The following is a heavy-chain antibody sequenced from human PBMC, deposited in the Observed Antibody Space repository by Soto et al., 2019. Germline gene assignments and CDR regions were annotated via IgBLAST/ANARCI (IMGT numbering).Heavy chain of an antibody. CDR3: ARDIGSYAYAEGY. CDR1: GGSINSYR. CDR2: VYSSWTT. D-gene: IGHD2-2*01. Sequence: SETLSLTCSVSGGSINSYRWSRIRQPAGKGLEWIGRVYSSWTTDYNPSLNSRATMSVETSKNQFSLKLTSVTAADTAVYYCARDIGSYAYAEGYWGQGIQVSASS. J-gene: IGHJ4*01. V-gene: IGHV4-4*07.